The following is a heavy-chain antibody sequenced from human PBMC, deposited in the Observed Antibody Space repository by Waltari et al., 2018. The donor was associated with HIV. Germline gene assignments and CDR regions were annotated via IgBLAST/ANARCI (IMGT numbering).Heavy chain of an antibody. CDR1: GGSFSGYY. J-gene: IGHJ4*02. D-gene: IGHD3-16*01. Sequence: QVHLPQWGSGLLKPSGTLSLTGAVYGGSFSGYYWTLIRQSPGRGLEWMGEIDHTGTSTYSPSLKGRVTMSVDTSKNQFSLTLKSVTAADTAVYYCVRGFGNYGFYFDYWGQGKLVSVSS. V-gene: IGHV4-34*02. CDR2: IDHTGTS. CDR3: VRGFGNYGFYFDY.